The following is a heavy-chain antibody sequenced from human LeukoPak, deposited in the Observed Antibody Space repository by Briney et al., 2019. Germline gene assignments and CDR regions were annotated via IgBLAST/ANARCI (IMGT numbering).Heavy chain of an antibody. D-gene: IGHD6-13*01. CDR3: ARRKEQQLKPLDY. V-gene: IGHV4-30-2*01. CDR1: GGSISSGGYY. Sequence: PSETPSLTCTVSGGSISSGGYYWSWIRQPPGKGLEWIGYIYHSGSTYYNPSLKSRVTISVDRSKNQFSLKLSSVTAADTAVYYCARRKEQQLKPLDYWGQGTLVTVSS. J-gene: IGHJ4*02. CDR2: IYHSGST.